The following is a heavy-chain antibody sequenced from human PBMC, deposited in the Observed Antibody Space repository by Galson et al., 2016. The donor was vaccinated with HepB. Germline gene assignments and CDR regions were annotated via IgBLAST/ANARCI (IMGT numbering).Heavy chain of an antibody. D-gene: IGHD2-8*02. Sequence: SVKVSCKASRYTFTGYYLHWVRQAPGQGLEWMGWINPNSGATNYAQKFQGRVTMTRDTSISSVYMELSRLRSDDTAVYFCARDRPLYCTGIACHSTGSSFDPWGQGTLVTVSS. CDR3: ARDRPLYCTGIACHSTGSSFDP. V-gene: IGHV1-2*02. CDR1: RYTFTGYY. CDR2: INPNSGAT. J-gene: IGHJ5*02.